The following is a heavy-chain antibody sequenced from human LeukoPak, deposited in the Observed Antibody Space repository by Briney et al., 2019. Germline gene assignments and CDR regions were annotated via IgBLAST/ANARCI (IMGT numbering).Heavy chain of an antibody. D-gene: IGHD3-10*01. CDR1: GYTFTGYY. CDR2: INPNSGGT. J-gene: IGHJ5*02. V-gene: IGHV1-2*02. Sequence: GASVKVSCKASGYTFTGYYMHWVRQAPGQGLEWMGWINPNSGGTNYAQKFQGRVTMTRDTSISTAYMELSRLRSDDTAVYYCARDAPIYGSGSLWFDPWGQGTLVTVSS. CDR3: ARDAPIYGSGSLWFDP.